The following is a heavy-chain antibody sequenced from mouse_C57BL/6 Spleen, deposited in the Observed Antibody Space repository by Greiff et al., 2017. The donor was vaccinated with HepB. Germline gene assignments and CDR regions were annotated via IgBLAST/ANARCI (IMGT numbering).Heavy chain of an antibody. Sequence: VQLVESGAELARPGASVKLSCKASGYTFTSYGISWVKQRTGQGLEWIGEIYPRSGNTYYNEKFKGKATLTADKSSSTAYMELRSLTSEDSAVYFCARRGHWYFDVWGTGTTVTVSS. V-gene: IGHV1-81*01. J-gene: IGHJ1*03. CDR2: IYPRSGNT. CDR1: GYTFTSYG. CDR3: ARRGHWYFDV.